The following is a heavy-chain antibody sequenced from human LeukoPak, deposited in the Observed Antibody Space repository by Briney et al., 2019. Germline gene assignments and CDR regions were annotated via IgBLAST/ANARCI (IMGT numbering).Heavy chain of an antibody. CDR1: GYSFTSYG. V-gene: IGHV1-18*01. D-gene: IGHD6-25*01. J-gene: IGHJ4*02. CDR3: ARDGPGAAAFDY. Sequence: GASVKVSCKASGYSFTSYGISWVRQAPGQGLEWMGWISAYNGNTNYAQRFQGRVTMTTDTSTSTAYMELRSLTSDDTAVYYCARDGPGAAAFDYWGQGTLVTVSS. CDR2: ISAYNGNT.